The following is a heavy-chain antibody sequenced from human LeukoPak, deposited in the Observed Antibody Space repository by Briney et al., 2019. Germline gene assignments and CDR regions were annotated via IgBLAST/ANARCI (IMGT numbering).Heavy chain of an antibody. J-gene: IGHJ4*02. CDR1: GGTFSSYA. CDR3: ARDSYYDSSGYYPYYFDY. CDR2: IIPIFGTA. V-gene: IGHV1-69*05. D-gene: IGHD3-22*01. Sequence: SVKVSCKASGGTFSSYAISWVRQAPGQGLEWMGRIIPIFGTANYAQKFQGRATITTDESTSTAYMELSSLRSEDTAVYYCARDSYYDSSGYYPYYFDYWGQGTLVTVSS.